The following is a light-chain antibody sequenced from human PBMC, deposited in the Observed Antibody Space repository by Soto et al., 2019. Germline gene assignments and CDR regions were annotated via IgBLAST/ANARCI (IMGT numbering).Light chain of an antibody. CDR1: QSVRNDY. J-gene: IGKJ4*01. CDR3: QQFGSSPLT. Sequence: EIVLTQSPGTLYLSPGERVTLSCRASQSVRNDYLAWYQQKPGQAPRLLIYTASSRATGVPARFRGSGSGTDFTLTISRLEPDDFAVYYCQQFGSSPLTFGGGTKVDVK. V-gene: IGKV3-20*01. CDR2: TAS.